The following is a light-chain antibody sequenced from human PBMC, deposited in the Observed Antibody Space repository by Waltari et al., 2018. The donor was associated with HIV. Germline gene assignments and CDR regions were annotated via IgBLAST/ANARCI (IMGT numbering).Light chain of an antibody. CDR1: ALPNQY. CDR2: KDS. CDR3: QSADSSGTYLYV. Sequence: SYELPQPPSVSVSPGQTARITCSGDALPNQYAYWYQQKPGQAPVLVIYKDSERPSGIPERFSGSSSGTTVTLTISGVQAEDEADYFCQSADSSGTYLYVFGTGTKVTVL. J-gene: IGLJ1*01. V-gene: IGLV3-25*03.